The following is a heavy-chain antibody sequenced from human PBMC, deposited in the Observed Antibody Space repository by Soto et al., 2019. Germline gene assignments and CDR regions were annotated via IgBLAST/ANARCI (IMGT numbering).Heavy chain of an antibody. CDR1: GFTFSSYA. J-gene: IGHJ4*02. Sequence: GGSLRLSCAASGFTFSSYAMSWVRQAPGKGLEWVSAISGSGGSTYYADSVKGRFTISRDNSKNTLYLQMNSLRAEDTAVYYCAKDDLLLGYGYYFDYWGQGTLVTVSS. CDR3: AKDDLLLGYGYYFDY. V-gene: IGHV3-23*01. CDR2: ISGSGGST. D-gene: IGHD2-21*02.